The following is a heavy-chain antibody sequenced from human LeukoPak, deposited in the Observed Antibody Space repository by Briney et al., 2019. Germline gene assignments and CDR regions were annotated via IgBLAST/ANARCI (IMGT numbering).Heavy chain of an antibody. CDR2: ISSTSSTI. J-gene: IGHJ4*02. D-gene: IGHD5-18*01. V-gene: IGHV3-48*04. CDR1: GFTFSSYS. Sequence: GGSLRLSCAASGFTFSSYSMHWVRQAPGKGLEWASYISSTSSTIYYADSVKGRFTISRDNAKDSVYLQMNSLRAEDTAVYYCAKSPAWVRAFDYWGQGTLVTVSS. CDR3: AKSPAWVRAFDY.